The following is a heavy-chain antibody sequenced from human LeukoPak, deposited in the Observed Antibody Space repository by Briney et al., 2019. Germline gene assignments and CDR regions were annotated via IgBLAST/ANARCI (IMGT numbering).Heavy chain of an antibody. J-gene: IGHJ4*02. D-gene: IGHD2-2*01. Sequence: ASVKVSCKASGYRFSSYGISWVRQAPGQGLEWMGWISAYNGNRNHAQKFQGRVTMTRDTSTSTVYMELSSLRSEDTAVYYCARDTEYQLLPDYWGQGTLVTVSS. CDR1: GYRFSSYG. CDR3: ARDTEYQLLPDY. CDR2: ISAYNGNR. V-gene: IGHV1-18*01.